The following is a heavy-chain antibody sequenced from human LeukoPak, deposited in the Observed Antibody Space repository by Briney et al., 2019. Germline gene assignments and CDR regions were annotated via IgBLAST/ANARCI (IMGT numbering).Heavy chain of an antibody. CDR2: MISVSSYR. CDR3: AREQTYYHSGTYYTVLDY. V-gene: IGHV3-21*01. Sequence: GGSLRLSCAASGFIFSTYSMTWVRQAPGKGLEWVSSMISVSSYRYYADSMRGRFTISRDNAKNSLYLQMKSLRAEDTAVYFCAREQTYYHSGTYYTVLDYWGQGTLVTVAS. CDR1: GFIFSTYS. D-gene: IGHD3-10*01. J-gene: IGHJ4*02.